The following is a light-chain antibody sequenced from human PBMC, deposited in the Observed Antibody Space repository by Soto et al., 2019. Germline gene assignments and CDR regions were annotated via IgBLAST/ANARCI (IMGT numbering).Light chain of an antibody. V-gene: IGKV1-39*01. J-gene: IGKJ1*01. Sequence: IHITQSPSYLSASLEYLVTITCRASQSISSYLNWYQQKPGKAPKLLIYAASSLQSGVPSRFSGSRSGTDFTLTISSLQPEDFATYYCQQSYSSPRTFGQGTKVDI. CDR2: AAS. CDR3: QQSYSSPRT. CDR1: QSISSY.